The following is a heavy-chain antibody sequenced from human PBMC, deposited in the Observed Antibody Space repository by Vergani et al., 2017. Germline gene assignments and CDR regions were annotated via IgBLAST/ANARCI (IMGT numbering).Heavy chain of an antibody. V-gene: IGHV3-74*02. J-gene: IGHJ4*02. CDR2: VNPEGTNT. D-gene: IGHD1-14*01. CDR1: GFTFSRHW. Sequence: VELLESGGGLAQPGGSLRLSCAASGFTFSRHWMHWVRHAPGKGLVWVSRVNPEGTNTPYADSVKGRFTISRDNAKNMMYLQLNSLRDEDTAVYYCAREGRIDAEGTELDYWGQGTLVTVSS. CDR3: AREGRIDAEGTELDY.